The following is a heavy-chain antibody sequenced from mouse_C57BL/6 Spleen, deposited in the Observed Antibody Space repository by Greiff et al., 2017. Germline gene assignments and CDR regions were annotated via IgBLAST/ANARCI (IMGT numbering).Heavy chain of an antibody. Sequence: EVKLQQSGPELVKPGASVKISCKASGYTFTDYYMNWVKQSHGKSLEWIGDINPNNGGTSYNQKFKGKATLTVDKSSSTAYMELRSLTSEDSAVYYCAGGTMVPFAYWGQGTLVTVSA. J-gene: IGHJ3*01. D-gene: IGHD2-1*01. CDR1: GYTFTDYY. CDR3: AGGTMVPFAY. V-gene: IGHV1-26*01. CDR2: INPNNGGT.